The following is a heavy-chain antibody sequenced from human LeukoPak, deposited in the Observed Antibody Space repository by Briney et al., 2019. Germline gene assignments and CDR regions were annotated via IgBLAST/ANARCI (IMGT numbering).Heavy chain of an antibody. CDR3: ARIISSWVYFDY. J-gene: IGHJ4*02. D-gene: IGHD6-13*01. Sequence: GGSLRLPCAASGFTVSSNYMSWVRQAPGKGLEWVSVIYSGGSTYYADSVKGRFTISRDNSKNTLNLQMNSLRAEDTAVYYCARIISSWVYFDYWGQGTLVTVSS. CDR2: IYSGGST. CDR1: GFTVSSNY. V-gene: IGHV3-66*01.